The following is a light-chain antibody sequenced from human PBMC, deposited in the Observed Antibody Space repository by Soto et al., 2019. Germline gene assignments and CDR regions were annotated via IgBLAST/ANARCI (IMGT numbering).Light chain of an antibody. CDR2: GAS. CDR1: QSVRSNS. J-gene: IGKJ4*01. Sequence: EIVLTQSPRTLSLSPGESATLSCTASQSVRSNSLAWYQQKPGQAPRLLMFGASGRATGTPPRFSGRGSGTXXXXXXXXXXXXXFXVYYCQQYGTSPLTFGGGTKVDI. V-gene: IGKV3-20*01. CDR3: QQYGTSPLT.